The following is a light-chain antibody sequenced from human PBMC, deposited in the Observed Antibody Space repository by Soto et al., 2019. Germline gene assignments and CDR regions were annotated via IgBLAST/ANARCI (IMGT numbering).Light chain of an antibody. V-gene: IGKV3-20*01. CDR2: GAS. Sequence: EIVFTQSPGTLSLSPGERATLSCRASQSVSSSYLAWYQQKPGQAPRLLIYGASSRATGIPDRFSGSGSGTDFTLTISRLEPEDFAVYYCQQYGSSPLWTVGQGTKVDI. CDR1: QSVSSSY. CDR3: QQYGSSPLWT. J-gene: IGKJ1*01.